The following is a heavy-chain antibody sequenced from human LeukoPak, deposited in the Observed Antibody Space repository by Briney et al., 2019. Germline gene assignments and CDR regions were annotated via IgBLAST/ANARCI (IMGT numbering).Heavy chain of an antibody. D-gene: IGHD1-1*01. CDR2: IIPIFGTA. CDR1: GGTFSSYA. J-gene: IGHJ3*02. V-gene: IGHV1-69*13. Sequence: SVKVSCTASGGTFSSYAISWVRQAPGQGLEWMGGIIPIFGTANYAQKFQGRVTITADESTSTAYMELSSLRSEDTAVYYCARDRGTWAAVNDAFDIWGQGTMVTVSS. CDR3: ARDRGTWAAVNDAFDI.